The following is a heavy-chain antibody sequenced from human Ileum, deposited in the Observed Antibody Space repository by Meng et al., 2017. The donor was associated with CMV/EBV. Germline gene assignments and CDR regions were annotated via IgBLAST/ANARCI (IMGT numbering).Heavy chain of an antibody. CDR1: GGSIVGYP. V-gene: IGHV4-4*08. CDR3: ASSGTYCTNTACYPFDS. D-gene: IGHD2-8*01. J-gene: IGHJ4*02. CDR2: VHKTGDT. Sequence: SETLSLTCTVSGGSIVGYPWSWLRQTPGQGLEWIASVHKTGDTNYRPSLKGRITTSADASTRQFYLHLSSVTTANTAVYYCASSGTYCTNTACYPFDSWGQGTLVTVSS.